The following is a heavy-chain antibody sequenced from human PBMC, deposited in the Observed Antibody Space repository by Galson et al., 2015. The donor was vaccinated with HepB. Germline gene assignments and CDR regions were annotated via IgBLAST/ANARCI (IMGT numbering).Heavy chain of an antibody. D-gene: IGHD4-17*01. Sequence: SLRLSCAASGFTVSSNYMSWVRQAPGKGLEWVSVIYSSGSTFYADSVKGRFTISRDNSKNTLYLQMNSLGAEDTAVYYCARLALFGFFYGDYVDYWGQGTLVTVSS. J-gene: IGHJ4*02. CDR1: GFTVSSNY. V-gene: IGHV3-66*04. CDR3: ARLALFGFFYGDYVDY. CDR2: IYSSGST.